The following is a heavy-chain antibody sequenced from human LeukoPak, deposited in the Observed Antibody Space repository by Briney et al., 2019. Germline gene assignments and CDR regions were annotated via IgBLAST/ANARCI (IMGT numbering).Heavy chain of an antibody. CDR1: GFTFKSYP. J-gene: IGHJ6*02. CDR3: ARDSGGYEDYYYGMDV. Sequence: GGSLRLSCATSGFTFKSYPMHWVRQAPGKGLEWLALISFDGRNKYAADAVKGRFTISRDNSKNTLFLQMNSLRNEDAAVYFCARDSGGYEDYYYGMDVWGQGDHRHRLL. D-gene: IGHD5-12*01. CDR2: ISFDGRNK. V-gene: IGHV3-30*04.